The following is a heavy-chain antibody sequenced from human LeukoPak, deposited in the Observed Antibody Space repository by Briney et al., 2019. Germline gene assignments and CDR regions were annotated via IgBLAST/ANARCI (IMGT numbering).Heavy chain of an antibody. D-gene: IGHD3-3*01. CDR3: ARVTRSRDFWSGYSTSFDY. J-gene: IGHJ4*02. CDR2: IKQDGSEK. CDR1: GFTFSRYW. V-gene: IGHV3-7*01. Sequence: GGSLRLSCAASGFTFSRYWMSWVRQAPGRGLEWVANIKQDGSEKYYVDSVKGRFTISRDNAKNSLYLQMNSLRAEDTAVYYCARVTRSRDFWSGYSTSFDYWGQGTLVTVSS.